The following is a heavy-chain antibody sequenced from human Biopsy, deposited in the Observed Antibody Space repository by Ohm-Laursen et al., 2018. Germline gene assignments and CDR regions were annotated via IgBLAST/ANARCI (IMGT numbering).Heavy chain of an antibody. CDR2: NIPILGTG. CDR3: ARTPRDSFWSGSYKRGLWFDP. D-gene: IGHD3-3*01. CDR1: GGTFSNYG. J-gene: IGHJ5*02. V-gene: IGHV1-69*06. Sequence: GASVKVSCKAPGGTFSNYGVNWVRQAPGQGLEWLGGNIPILGTGNYAQKFQDRVTVAADTSTSTATMELRSLRSDDTAVYYCARTPRDSFWSGSYKRGLWFDPWGQGTLVIVSS.